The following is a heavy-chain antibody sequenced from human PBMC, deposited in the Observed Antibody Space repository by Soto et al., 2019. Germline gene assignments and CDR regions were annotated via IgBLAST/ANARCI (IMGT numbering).Heavy chain of an antibody. V-gene: IGHV4-59*08. CDR3: ARQGMISRPEYGMDV. D-gene: IGHD3-16*01. CDR1: GGSISSYY. J-gene: IGHJ6*02. CDR2: IYYRGNT. Sequence: SETLSLTCTVSGGSISSYYWSWIRQPPGKGLEWIGYIYYRGNTNYSPSFQGHVTISADKSISTAYLQWSSLKASDTAMYYCARQGMISRPEYGMDVWGQGTTVTVS.